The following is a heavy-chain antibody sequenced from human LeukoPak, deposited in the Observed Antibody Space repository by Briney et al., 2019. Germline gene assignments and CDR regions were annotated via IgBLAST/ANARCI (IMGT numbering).Heavy chain of an antibody. CDR3: ARENAAYCSSTSCYRTQPPDY. D-gene: IGHD2-2*02. V-gene: IGHV3-30-3*01. Sequence: SGGSLRLSCAASGFTFSSYAMHWVRQAPGKGLEWVAVISYDGSNKYYADSVKGRFTISRDNPKNTLYLQMNSLRAEDTAVYYCARENAAYCSSTSCYRTQPPDYWGQGTLVTVSS. CDR2: ISYDGSNK. J-gene: IGHJ4*02. CDR1: GFTFSSYA.